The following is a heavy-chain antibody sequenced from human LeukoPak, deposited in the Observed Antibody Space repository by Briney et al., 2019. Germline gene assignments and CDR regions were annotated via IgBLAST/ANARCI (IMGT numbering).Heavy chain of an antibody. CDR3: ARVYGDYVNYFDY. J-gene: IGHJ4*02. CDR2: IKQDGSEK. Sequence: GGSLRLSCAASGFTFSSYWMSWVRQAPGKGLEWVANIKQDGSEKYYVDSVKGRFTISRDNAKNSLYLQMNSLRAEDTAVYHCARVYGDYVNYFDYWGQGTLVTVSS. D-gene: IGHD4-17*01. CDR1: GFTFSSYW. V-gene: IGHV3-7*01.